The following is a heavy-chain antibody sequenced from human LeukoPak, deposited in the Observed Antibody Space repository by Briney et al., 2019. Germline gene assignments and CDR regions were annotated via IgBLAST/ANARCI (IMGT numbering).Heavy chain of an antibody. CDR3: AKDPQGLPYYFDY. D-gene: IGHD6-25*01. J-gene: IGHJ4*02. Sequence: PGGSLRLSCAASGFTFTSYAMSWVRQAPGKGLEWVSAISGSGGSTYYADSVKGRFSISRDNSKNTLYLQMNSLRAEDTAVYYCAKDPQGLPYYFDYWGQGTLVTVSS. CDR1: GFTFTSYA. CDR2: ISGSGGST. V-gene: IGHV3-23*01.